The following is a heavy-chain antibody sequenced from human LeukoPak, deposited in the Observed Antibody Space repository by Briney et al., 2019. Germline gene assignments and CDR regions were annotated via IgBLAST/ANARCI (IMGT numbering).Heavy chain of an antibody. D-gene: IGHD6-19*01. CDR3: AKDLRAGWSDYFDY. CDR1: GFTFSSYA. Sequence: PGGSLRLSCAASGFTFSSYAMSWVRQAPGKGLEWVSAISGSGGSTYYADSVKGRFTISRDNSKNTLYLQMNSLRVEDTAVYYGAKDLRAGWSDYFDYWGQGTLVTVSS. V-gene: IGHV3-23*01. J-gene: IGHJ4*02. CDR2: ISGSGGST.